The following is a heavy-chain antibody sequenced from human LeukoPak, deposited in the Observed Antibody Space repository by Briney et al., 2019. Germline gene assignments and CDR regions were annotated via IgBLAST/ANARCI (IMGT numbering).Heavy chain of an antibody. CDR1: GYTFTSYA. CDR3: ARASNAVGIVPFAP. CDR2: INTNTGNP. V-gene: IGHV7-4-1*02. J-gene: IGHJ5*02. Sequence: ASVKVSCKASGYTFTSYAMNWVRQAPGQGLEWMGWINTNTGNPTYAQGFTGRFVFSLDTSVSTAYLQISSLKAEDTAVYYCARASNAVGIVPFAPWGQGTLVTVSS. D-gene: IGHD2-21*01.